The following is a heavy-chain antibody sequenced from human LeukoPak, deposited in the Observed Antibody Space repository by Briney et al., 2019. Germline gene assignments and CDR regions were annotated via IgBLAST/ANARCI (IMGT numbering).Heavy chain of an antibody. V-gene: IGHV1-69*04. D-gene: IGHD6-13*01. CDR3: ARDPSDSSSWIKGYFQH. J-gene: IGHJ1*01. CDR1: GGTFSSYT. Sequence: SVKVSCKASGGTFSSYTISWVRQAPGQGLEWMGRFIPILGIANYAQKFQGRVTITADESTSTAYMELSSLRSEDTAVYYCARDPSDSSSWIKGYFQHWGQGTLVTVSS. CDR2: FIPILGIA.